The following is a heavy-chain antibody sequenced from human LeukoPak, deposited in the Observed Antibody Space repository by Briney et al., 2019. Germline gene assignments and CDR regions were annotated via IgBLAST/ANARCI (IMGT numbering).Heavy chain of an antibody. D-gene: IGHD3-3*02. CDR3: ARDAF. Sequence: ASVKVSCKTSGYSVSTFYIHWVRQAPGQGLEWMGMVNPSGGSTISAQRFQDRVNMTTDTSTRTVYMEMTGLTSDDTGIYYCARDAFWGQGTQVTVSS. J-gene: IGHJ4*02. CDR1: GYSVSTFY. CDR2: VNPSGGST. V-gene: IGHV1-46*01.